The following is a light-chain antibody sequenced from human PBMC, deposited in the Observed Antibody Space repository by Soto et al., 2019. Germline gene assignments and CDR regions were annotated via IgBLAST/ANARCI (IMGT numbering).Light chain of an antibody. J-gene: IGLJ2*01. CDR3: NSYATSRTLQVL. CDR2: EVS. CDR1: RGDVGAYLY. V-gene: IGLV2-14*01. Sequence: QSALTQPASVSGSLGQSITISCTGTRGDVGAYLYVSWYQHHPGKAPKLIIYEVSNRPSGVSNRFSGSKSGNTASLTISGLQPEDEADYYCNSYATSRTLQVLFGGGTKLTVL.